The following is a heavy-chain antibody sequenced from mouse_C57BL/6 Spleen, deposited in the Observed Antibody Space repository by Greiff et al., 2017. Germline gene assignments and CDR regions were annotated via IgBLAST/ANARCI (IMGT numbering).Heavy chain of an antibody. CDR2: IWGDGST. D-gene: IGHD1-1*01. CDR3: AKRGDYDGSSYGYFEV. J-gene: IGHJ1*03. CDR1: GFSLTSYG. V-gene: IGHV2-3*01. Sequence: VKLVESGPGLVAPSQRLSITCTVSGFSLTSYGVSWVRQPPGKGLEWLGVIWGDGSTNYHSALISRLSISKDNSKSQVFLQLNSLQTDDTATYYCAKRGDYDGSSYGYFEVWGTGTTVTVSS.